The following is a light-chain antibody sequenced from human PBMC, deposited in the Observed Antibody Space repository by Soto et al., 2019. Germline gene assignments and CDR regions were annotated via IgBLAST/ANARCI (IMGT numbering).Light chain of an antibody. CDR1: NSDIGVYNY. Sequence: QSVLTQPASVSGSPGQRITISCTGTNSDIGVYNYVSCYQQHRGKAPKLVIYEVSNLPSGVATRFSGSKSGNTASLTISGLQAEAGADYYCSSYTSSSTPLYGFGTGTKVTVL. CDR2: EVS. V-gene: IGLV2-14*01. CDR3: SSYTSSSTPLYG. J-gene: IGLJ1*01.